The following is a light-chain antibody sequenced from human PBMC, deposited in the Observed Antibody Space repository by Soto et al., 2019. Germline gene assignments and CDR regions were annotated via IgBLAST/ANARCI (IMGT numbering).Light chain of an antibody. Sequence: QSVLTQPPSVSGAPGQRVTISCTGSSSNIGAGYDVHWYQHHPGKAPKLIIYEVSYRPSGVSNRFSGSKSAYTASLTISGLQAEDEADYYCNSQTTSGIRVFGTGTKVTVL. CDR2: EVS. CDR3: NSQTTSGIRV. J-gene: IGLJ1*01. CDR1: SSNIGAGYD. V-gene: IGLV1-40*01.